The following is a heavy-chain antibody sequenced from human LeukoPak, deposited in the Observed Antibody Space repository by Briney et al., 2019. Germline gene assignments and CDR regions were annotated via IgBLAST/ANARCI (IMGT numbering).Heavy chain of an antibody. CDR1: GFIFSSYG. D-gene: IGHD6-19*01. Sequence: PGGSLRLSCAASGFIFSSYGMHWVRQAPGKGLEWVAVISYDGSNKYYADSVKGRFTISRDNSKNTLYLQMNSLRAEDTAVYYCAKDRVRRDSSGWSHGDYWGQGTLVTVSS. CDR2: ISYDGSNK. V-gene: IGHV3-30*18. J-gene: IGHJ4*02. CDR3: AKDRVRRDSSGWSHGDY.